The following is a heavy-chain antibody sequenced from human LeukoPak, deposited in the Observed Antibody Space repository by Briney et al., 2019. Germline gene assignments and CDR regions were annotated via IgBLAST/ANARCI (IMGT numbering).Heavy chain of an antibody. D-gene: IGHD6-13*01. CDR1: GFNFRIYW. J-gene: IGHJ4*02. Sequence: PGGSLRLSCAVSGFNFRIYWSHWVRQTPGKGLVWVSLINTDGSATTYGDSAKGRFTVSRNNDKNTLFLDMNSLRVEDTAVYYCARGTAATAGIDYWGQGTLVTVSS. CDR3: ARGTAATAGIDY. V-gene: IGHV3-74*01. CDR2: INTDGSAT.